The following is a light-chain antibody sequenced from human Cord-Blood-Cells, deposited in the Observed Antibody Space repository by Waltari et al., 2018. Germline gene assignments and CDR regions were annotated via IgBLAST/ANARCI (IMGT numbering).Light chain of an antibody. V-gene: IGLV3-25*03. CDR3: QSADSSGTYVV. J-gene: IGLJ2*01. CDR2: KDS. Sequence: SYELTQPPSVSVSPGQTARITCSGDALPKQYAYWYQQKPGQATVLVIDKDSERPSGIHERFSGSSSGKTITLTISGVQAEDAADYYCQSADSSGTYVVFGGGTKLTVL. CDR1: ALPKQY.